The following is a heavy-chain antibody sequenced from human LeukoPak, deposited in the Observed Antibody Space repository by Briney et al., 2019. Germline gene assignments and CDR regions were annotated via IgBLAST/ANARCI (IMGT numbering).Heavy chain of an antibody. CDR1: GYTFTSSY. Sequence: ASVKVSCKASGYTFTSSYIHWMRQAPGQGLEWMGIINPSGDSTSYAQRLQGRVTMTSDTSTSTVYMELSSLKSEGTAVYYCARGEQWLVYFHYWGQGTLVTVSS. V-gene: IGHV1-46*04. CDR3: ARGEQWLVYFHY. CDR2: INPSGDST. J-gene: IGHJ4*02. D-gene: IGHD6-19*01.